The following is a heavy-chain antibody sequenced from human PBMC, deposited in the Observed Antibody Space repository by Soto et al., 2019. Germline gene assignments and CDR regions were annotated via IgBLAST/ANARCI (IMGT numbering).Heavy chain of an antibody. J-gene: IGHJ6*04. CDR3: ARGNPFNYAGFEV. CDR2: MNAKSGDT. D-gene: IGHD3-16*01. CDR1: GYTFSDFD. V-gene: IGHV1-8*01. Sequence: ASVKVSCKASGYTFSDFDINWLRQAAGQGPEWMGWMNAKSGDTFSAQRLQGKFNMTWDTSLSTAYMEVGSLTSDDAAIYYCARGNPFNYAGFEVWGEGTTVTVSS.